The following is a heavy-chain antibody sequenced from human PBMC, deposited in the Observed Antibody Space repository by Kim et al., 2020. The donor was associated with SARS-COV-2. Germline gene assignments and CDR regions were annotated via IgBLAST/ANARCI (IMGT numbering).Heavy chain of an antibody. D-gene: IGHD2-2*01. CDR1: GFTFSSYA. V-gene: IGHV3-30-3*01. Sequence: GGSLRLSCAASGFTFSSYAMHWVRQAPGKGLEWVAVISYDGSNKYYADSVKGRFTISRDNSKNTLYLQMNSLRAEDTAVYYCARDSRSFDRYGMDVWGQG. CDR2: ISYDGSNK. CDR3: ARDSRSFDRYGMDV. J-gene: IGHJ6*02.